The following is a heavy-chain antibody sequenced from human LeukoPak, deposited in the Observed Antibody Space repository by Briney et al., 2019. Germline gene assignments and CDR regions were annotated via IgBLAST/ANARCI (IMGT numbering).Heavy chain of an antibody. D-gene: IGHD3-22*01. CDR3: AKTNGYYDY. CDR1: GFTFSSYG. J-gene: IGHJ4*02. V-gene: IGHV3-23*01. Sequence: GGSLRLSCAASGFTFSSYGMSWVRQAPGKGLEWVSSISGSGGNTYYADSVKGRLTISRENSKSTVYLQMNSLRAEDTAVYHCAKTNGYYDYWGQGTLVTVSS. CDR2: ISGSGGNT.